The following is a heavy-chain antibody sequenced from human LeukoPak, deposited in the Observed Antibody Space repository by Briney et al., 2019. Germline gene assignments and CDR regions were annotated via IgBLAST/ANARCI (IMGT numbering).Heavy chain of an antibody. J-gene: IGHJ3*02. CDR1: GGSINSGGYY. V-gene: IGHV4-30-2*01. Sequence: SQTLSLTCTVSGGSINSGGYYWSWTRQPPGKGVEWIGYIYHSGSTYYNPSLKSRVTISVDRSKNQFSLKLSSVTAADTAVYYCARGDGYNYDYAFDIWGQGTMVTVSS. CDR3: ARGDGYNYDYAFDI. D-gene: IGHD5-24*01. CDR2: IYHSGST.